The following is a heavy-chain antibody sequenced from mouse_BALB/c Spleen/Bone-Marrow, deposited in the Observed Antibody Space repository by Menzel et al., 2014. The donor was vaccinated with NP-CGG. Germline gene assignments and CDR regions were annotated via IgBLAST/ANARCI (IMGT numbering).Heavy chain of an antibody. Sequence: QVQLKESGPELVKPGASVRISCKASGCTFTSYYIHWVKQRPGQGLEWIGWIYPGNVNTKYNEKFKGKATLTADKSSSTAYMQVSSLTSEDSAVYFCARSYDYDGNYAMDYWGQGTSVTVSS. V-gene: IGHV1S56*01. CDR2: IYPGNVNT. CDR1: GCTFTSYY. CDR3: ARSYDYDGNYAMDY. D-gene: IGHD2-4*01. J-gene: IGHJ4*01.